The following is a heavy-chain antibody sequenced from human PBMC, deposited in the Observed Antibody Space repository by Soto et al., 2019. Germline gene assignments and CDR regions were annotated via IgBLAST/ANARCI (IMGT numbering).Heavy chain of an antibody. D-gene: IGHD3-10*01. Sequence: SETLSLTCTVSGYSINSGYYWGWIRQPPGKGLEWIGSIYHSGSTYYNPSLKSRVTISVDTSKNQFSLKLSSVTAADTAVYYCARVWFGELLYYFDYWGQGTLVTVSS. CDR2: IYHSGST. CDR1: GYSINSGYY. V-gene: IGHV4-38-2*02. J-gene: IGHJ4*02. CDR3: ARVWFGELLYYFDY.